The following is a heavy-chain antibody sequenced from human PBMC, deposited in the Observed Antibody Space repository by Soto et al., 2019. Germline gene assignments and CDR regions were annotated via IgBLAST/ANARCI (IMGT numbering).Heavy chain of an antibody. J-gene: IGHJ6*02. V-gene: IGHV3-23*01. D-gene: IGHD3-3*01. CDR2: ISGSGGST. CDR1: GFTFSSYA. Sequence: GGSLRLSCAASGFTFSSYAMSWVRQAPGKGLEWVSAISGSGGSTYYADSVKGRFTISRDNSKNTLYLQMNSLRAEDTAVYYCAKRGPDYDFWSGYYGMDVWGQGTTVTVSS. CDR3: AKRGPDYDFWSGYYGMDV.